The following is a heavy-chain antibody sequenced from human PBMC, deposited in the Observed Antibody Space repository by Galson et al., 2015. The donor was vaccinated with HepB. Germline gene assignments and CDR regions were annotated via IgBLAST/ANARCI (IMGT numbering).Heavy chain of an antibody. CDR3: ARVSSYYGSGSYYTHYYYYGMDV. CDR2: IYYSGST. D-gene: IGHD3-10*01. CDR1: GGSISSGDYY. V-gene: IGHV4-30-4*01. J-gene: IGHJ6*02. Sequence: LSLTCTVSGGSISSGDYYWSWIRQPPGKGLEWIGYIYYSGSTYYNPSLKSRVTISVDTSKNQFSLKLSSVTAADTAVYYCARVSSYYGSGSYYTHYYYYGMDVWGQGTTVTVSS.